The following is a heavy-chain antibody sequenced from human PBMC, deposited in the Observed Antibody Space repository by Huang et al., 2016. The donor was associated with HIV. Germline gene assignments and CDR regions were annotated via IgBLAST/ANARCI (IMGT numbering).Heavy chain of an antibody. Sequence: VQLVQSESELKKPGASVKVSCKASGYTFTNYAMSWVRQATGQGFEWMGWSNTNTGDQTYDQGFTGRFVFSLDTSVSTAYLQINSLKADDTAVYYCARIYCSATRCYGFDYWGQGTLVTVSS. CDR3: ARIYCSATRCYGFDY. V-gene: IGHV7-4-1*02. D-gene: IGHD2-2*01. CDR2: SNTNTGDQ. CDR1: GYTFTNYA. J-gene: IGHJ4*02.